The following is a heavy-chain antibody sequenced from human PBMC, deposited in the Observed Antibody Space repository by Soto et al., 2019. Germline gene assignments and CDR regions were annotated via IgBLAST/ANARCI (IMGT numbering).Heavy chain of an antibody. Sequence: PSETLSLTCTVSGGSISSGGYYWSWIRQHPGKSLEWIGYIYYSGSTYYNPSLKSRVTISVDTSKNQFSLKLSSVTAADTAVYYCARGKPLQPNWNYVYWFVPWGQGTLVTVSS. D-gene: IGHD1-7*01. V-gene: IGHV4-31*03. CDR3: ARGKPLQPNWNYVYWFVP. CDR2: IYYSGST. J-gene: IGHJ5*02. CDR1: GGSISSGGYY.